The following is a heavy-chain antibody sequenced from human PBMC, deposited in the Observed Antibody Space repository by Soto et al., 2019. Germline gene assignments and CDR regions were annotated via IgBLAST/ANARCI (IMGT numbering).Heavy chain of an antibody. CDR1: GFSVRTIY. J-gene: IGHJ4*02. Sequence: GGSLRLSCAASGFSVRTIYMSWVRQAPGKGLEWVSVFESGGSIYYADSVKGRFIISRDYAKNTVYLQMNSLTVEDTAVYYCARAGVTPDFFDYWGPGTLVTVSS. V-gene: IGHV3-53*01. D-gene: IGHD2-21*02. CDR3: ARAGVTPDFFDY. CDR2: FESGGSI.